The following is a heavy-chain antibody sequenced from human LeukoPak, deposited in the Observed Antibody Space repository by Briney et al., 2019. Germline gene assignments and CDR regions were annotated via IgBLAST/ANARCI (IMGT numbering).Heavy chain of an antibody. D-gene: IGHD3-3*01. CDR2: IYYSGST. CDR1: GGSISSSSYY. CDR3: ASYYDFWSGHSEY. J-gene: IGHJ4*02. Sequence: SETLSLTCTVSGGSISSSSYYWGWIRQPPGKGLEWIGRIYYSGSTYYNPSLKSRVTIAVDTSKNQFSLKLPSVTAADTAVYYCASYYDFWSGHSEYWGQGTLVTVSS. V-gene: IGHV4-39*01.